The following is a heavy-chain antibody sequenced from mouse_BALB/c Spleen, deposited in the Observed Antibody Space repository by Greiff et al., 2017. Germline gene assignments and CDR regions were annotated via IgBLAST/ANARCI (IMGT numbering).Heavy chain of an antibody. J-gene: IGHJ3*02. D-gene: IGHD1-2*01. CDR2: IWRGGST. V-gene: IGHV2-5-1*01. Sequence: QVQLQQSGPSLVQPSQSLSITCTVSGFSLTSYGVHWVRQSPGKGLEWLGLIWRGGSTDYNAAFMSRLSIIKDNSKSQVFFKINSLQADDTAISYCAKAGYYGYRLKWGRGALVAV. CDR1: GFSLTSYG. CDR3: AKAGYYGYRLK.